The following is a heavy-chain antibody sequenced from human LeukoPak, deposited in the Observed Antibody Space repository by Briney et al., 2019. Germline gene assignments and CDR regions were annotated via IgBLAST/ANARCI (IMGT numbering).Heavy chain of an antibody. J-gene: IGHJ4*02. CDR2: ISGSGGST. D-gene: IGHD3-10*01. CDR3: AKEGPLGTMVRGVIIGYIDY. CDR1: GFTFSSYA. V-gene: IGHV3-23*01. Sequence: GGSLRLSCAASGFTFSSYAMSWVRQAPGKGLEWVSAISGSGGSTYYADSVKGRFTISRDNSKNTLYLQMNSLRAEDTAVYYCAKEGPLGTMVRGVIIGYIDYWGQGTLVTVSS.